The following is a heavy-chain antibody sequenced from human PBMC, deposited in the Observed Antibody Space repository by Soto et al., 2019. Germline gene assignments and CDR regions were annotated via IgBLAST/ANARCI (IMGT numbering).Heavy chain of an antibody. CDR1: GYSFTNND. J-gene: IGHJ5*02. CDR2: MNPGSGDT. D-gene: IGHD3-16*01. Sequence: ASVKVSCKASGYSFTNNDVSWVRQATGQGLEWMGWMNPGSGDTGYAQKFRGRVTMTRDISIATAYMELSSLRSDDTAIYYCARMATFGSLNWFDPWGQGXLVTVYS. CDR3: ARMATFGSLNWFDP. V-gene: IGHV1-8*01.